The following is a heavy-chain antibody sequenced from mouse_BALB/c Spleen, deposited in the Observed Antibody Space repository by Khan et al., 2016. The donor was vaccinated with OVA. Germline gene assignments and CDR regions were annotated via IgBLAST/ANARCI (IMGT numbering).Heavy chain of an antibody. D-gene: IGHD3-3*01. CDR3: ARGAGRTYGMDY. CDR1: GYKFSSYW. Sequence: QVQLQQSGAELMKPGASVKISCKATGYKFSSYWIEWVKQRPGHGLEWIGEILPGRGNSNYNEKFKGKATFTADTSSNIAYMQLSSLTSEDSADYDGARGAGRTYGMDYWGQGTSVTVSS. CDR2: ILPGRGNS. V-gene: IGHV1-9*01. J-gene: IGHJ4*01.